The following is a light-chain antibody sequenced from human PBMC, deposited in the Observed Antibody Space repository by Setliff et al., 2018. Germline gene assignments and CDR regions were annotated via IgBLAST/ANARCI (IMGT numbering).Light chain of an antibody. CDR1: SSDVGGYNY. CDR2: EVS. CDR3: CSYTAKNTLI. V-gene: IGLV2-14*01. J-gene: IGLJ2*01. Sequence: QSVLAQPASVSGSPGQSITISCTGTSSDVGGYNYVSWYQHHPGKAPKLMIYEVSNRPSGVSNRFSGSKAGSGATLAISGLQSEDEADYFCCSYTAKNTLIFGGGTKVTVL.